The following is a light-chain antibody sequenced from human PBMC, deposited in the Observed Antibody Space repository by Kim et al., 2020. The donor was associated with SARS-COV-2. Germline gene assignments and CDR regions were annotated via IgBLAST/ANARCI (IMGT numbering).Light chain of an antibody. J-gene: IGKJ1*01. CDR3: QKYNTAPWT. CDR2: AAS. V-gene: IGKV1-27*01. Sequence: ASVGDRVTITGRASRGIHNYLAWYQQKPGKVPKLLIYAASTLHSGVPSRFSGSGSGTDFTLIISSLQPEDVATYYCQKYNTAPWTFGQGAKVDI. CDR1: RGIHNY.